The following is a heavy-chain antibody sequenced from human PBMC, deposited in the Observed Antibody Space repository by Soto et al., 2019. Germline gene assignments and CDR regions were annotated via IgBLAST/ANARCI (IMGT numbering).Heavy chain of an antibody. Sequence: GSLRLSCAASGFTFSDYYMSWIRQAPGKGLEWASYISSSSSYINYADSVKGRFTISRDNAKNSLYLQMNSLRAEDTAVYYCARAQGWYDSSGYCDYWGQGTLVTVSS. J-gene: IGHJ4*02. CDR2: ISSSSSYI. D-gene: IGHD3-22*01. CDR1: GFTFSDYY. V-gene: IGHV3-11*06. CDR3: ARAQGWYDSSGYCDY.